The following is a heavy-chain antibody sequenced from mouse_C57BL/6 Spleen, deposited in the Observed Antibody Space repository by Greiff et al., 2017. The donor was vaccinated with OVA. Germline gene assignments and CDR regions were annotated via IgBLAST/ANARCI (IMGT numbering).Heavy chain of an antibody. J-gene: IGHJ3*01. V-gene: IGHV1-64*01. Sequence: QVQLQQSGAELVKPGASVKLSCKASGYTFTSYWMHWVKQRPGQGLEWIGMIHPNSGSTNYNEKFKSKATLTVDKSSSTAYMQLSSLTSEDSAVYYCARAYGSSSAWFAYWGQGTLVTVSA. CDR1: GYTFTSYW. CDR2: IHPNSGST. CDR3: ARAYGSSSAWFAY. D-gene: IGHD1-1*01.